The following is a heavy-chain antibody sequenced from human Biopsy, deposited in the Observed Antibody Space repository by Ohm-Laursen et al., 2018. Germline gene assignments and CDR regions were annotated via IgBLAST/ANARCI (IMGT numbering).Heavy chain of an antibody. Sequence: SLRLSCSASKFTVRTNSMSWVRLAPGKGPEWGLVIYAGATTYYPDSVKGRFTISRDNSRNTVYLQMDSLRGEDTAVYFCARGSGSGFYFDQWGQGTLVTVSS. V-gene: IGHV3-66*01. J-gene: IGHJ4*02. CDR2: IYAGATT. CDR1: KFTVRTNS. CDR3: ARGSGSGFYFDQ. D-gene: IGHD2-15*01.